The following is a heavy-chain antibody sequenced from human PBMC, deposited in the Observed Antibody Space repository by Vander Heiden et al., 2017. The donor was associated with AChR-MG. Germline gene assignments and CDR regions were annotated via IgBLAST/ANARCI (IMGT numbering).Heavy chain of an antibody. J-gene: IGHJ5*02. Sequence: QVQLVQSGAEVKKPGASVKVSCKASGYTFTSYDINWVRQATGQGLEWMGWMNPNSGNTGYAQKFQGRVTMTRNTSISTAYMELSSLRSDDTAVYYCARGPPLYISSWRNWFDPWGQGTLVTVSS. CDR1: GYTFTSYD. CDR2: MNPNSGNT. D-gene: IGHD6-13*01. V-gene: IGHV1-8*01. CDR3: ARGPPLYISSWRNWFDP.